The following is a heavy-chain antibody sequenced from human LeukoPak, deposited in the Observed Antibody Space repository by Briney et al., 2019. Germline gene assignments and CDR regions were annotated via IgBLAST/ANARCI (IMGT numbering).Heavy chain of an antibody. D-gene: IGHD3-3*01. CDR3: AKDYRYDFWSGQGSAVWGGAFDI. CDR1: GFTFDDYA. CDR2: ISWNSGSI. J-gene: IGHJ4*02. Sequence: GRSLRLSCAASGFTFDDYAMHWVRQAPGKGLEWVSGISWNSGSIGYADSVKGRFTISRDNAKNSLYLQMNSLRAEDMALYYCAKDYRYDFWSGQGSAVWGGAFDIWGQGTLVTVSS. V-gene: IGHV3-9*03.